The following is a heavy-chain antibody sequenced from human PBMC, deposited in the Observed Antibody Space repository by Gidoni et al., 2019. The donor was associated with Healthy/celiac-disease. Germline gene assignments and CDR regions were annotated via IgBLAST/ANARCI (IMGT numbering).Heavy chain of an antibody. Sequence: QVQLQESGPGLVKPSETLSLTCTASGGSISSYYWSWIRQPPGKGLEWIGYIYYSGSTNYNPSLKSRVTISVDTSKNQFSLKLSSVTAADTAVYYCARDGADGSYSDYWGQGTLVTVSS. CDR1: GGSISSYY. V-gene: IGHV4-59*01. J-gene: IGHJ4*02. CDR3: ARDGADGSYSDY. D-gene: IGHD1-26*01. CDR2: IYYSGST.